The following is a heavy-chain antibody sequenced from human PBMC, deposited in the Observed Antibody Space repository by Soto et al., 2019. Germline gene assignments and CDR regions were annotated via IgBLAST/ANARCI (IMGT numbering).Heavy chain of an antibody. Sequence: QVSLVQSGGEVRRPGASVNVSCKTSGYTFTNYALSWVRQTPGQGLEWVGFVSDYNGFTHFAQKFQGRVTVHTDTSTNTVYMDLRLLTSDDTAVYYCARGGAARHLDYWGQGTPVTVSS. CDR2: VSDYNGFT. CDR1: GYTFTNYA. CDR3: ARGGAARHLDY. D-gene: IGHD6-6*01. V-gene: IGHV1-18*01. J-gene: IGHJ4*02.